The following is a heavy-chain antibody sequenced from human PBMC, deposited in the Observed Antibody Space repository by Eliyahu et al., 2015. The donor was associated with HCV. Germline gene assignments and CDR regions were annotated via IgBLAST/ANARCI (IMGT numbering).Heavy chain of an antibody. J-gene: IGHJ4*02. CDR1: RFTFSSYA. V-gene: IGHV3-23*01. CDR3: AKGGGDCCFDS. D-gene: IGHD2-21*02. Sequence: EVQLLESGGGLVQPGGSLRLSCAASRFTFSSYAMSWVRQAPGQGLEWVSSISNSGGRTYYADSVKGRFTISRDNSKSTLYLQMNSLRADDTAVYYCAKGGGDCCFDSWGQGTLVIVSA. CDR2: ISNSGGRT.